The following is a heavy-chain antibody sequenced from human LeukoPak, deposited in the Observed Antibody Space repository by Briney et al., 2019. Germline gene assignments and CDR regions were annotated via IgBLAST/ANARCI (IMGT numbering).Heavy chain of an antibody. CDR3: ARAGGGSSP. CDR1: GFTVSSNY. Sequence: GGSLRLSCAASGFTVSSNYMNWVRQAPGKGLEWVSYISSSSSTIYYADSVKGRFTISRDNAKNSLYLQMNSLRAEDTAVYYCARAGGGSSPWGQGTLVTVSS. J-gene: IGHJ5*02. D-gene: IGHD3-16*01. CDR2: ISSSSSTI. V-gene: IGHV3-48*04.